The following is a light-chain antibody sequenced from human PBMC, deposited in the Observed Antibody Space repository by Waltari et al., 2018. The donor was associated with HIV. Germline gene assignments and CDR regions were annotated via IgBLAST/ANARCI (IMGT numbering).Light chain of an antibody. CDR1: DSISTF. CDR3: QHYRSSFRT. Sequence: DIQFTQSPSTLSVSVCDRVTITCRRSDSISTFLVWYQQKTVTAPRLLIFVASSLQNDVASRFFGSGSGTDFTLTISSLQPDDFATYCCQHYRSSFRTFGQGTRVEIK. J-gene: IGKJ1*01. CDR2: VAS. V-gene: IGKV1-5*03.